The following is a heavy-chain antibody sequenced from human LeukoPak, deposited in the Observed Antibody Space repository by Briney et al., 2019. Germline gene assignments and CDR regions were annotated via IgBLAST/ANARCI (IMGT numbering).Heavy chain of an antibody. D-gene: IGHD6-13*01. CDR2: MNPNSGNT. CDR3: ARGLIAAAGTGYYYYHAMDV. V-gene: IGHV1-8*03. CDR1: GGTFSSYA. J-gene: IGHJ6*02. Sequence: ASVKVSCKASGGTFSSYAISWVRQAPGQGLEWMGWMNPNSGNTGYAQKFQGRVTITRNTSISTAYMELSSLRSEDTAVYYCARGLIAAAGTGYYYYHAMDVWGQGTTVIVSS.